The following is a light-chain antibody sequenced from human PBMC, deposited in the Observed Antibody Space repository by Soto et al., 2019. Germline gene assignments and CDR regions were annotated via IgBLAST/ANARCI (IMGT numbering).Light chain of an antibody. J-gene: IGKJ4*01. V-gene: IGKV3-20*01. CDR3: QQYGSSPLT. CDR1: QSVSSSY. Sequence: EIVLTQSPGTLSLSPGKRATLSCRASQSVSSSYLAWYQQKPGPAPRLLIYGASSRATGIPDRFSGSGSGTDFTLTISRLEPEDFAVYYCQQYGSSPLTFGGGTKVEIK. CDR2: GAS.